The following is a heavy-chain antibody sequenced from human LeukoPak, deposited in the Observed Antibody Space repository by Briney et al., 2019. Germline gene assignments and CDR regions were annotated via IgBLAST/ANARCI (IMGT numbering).Heavy chain of an antibody. J-gene: IGHJ4*02. D-gene: IGHD3-9*01. CDR2: IGASGGST. CDR3: AKAEGYDILTGLDY. CDR1: GFTFSSYA. Sequence: GGSLRLSCATSGFTFSSYAMSWVRQAPGKGLEWVSGIGASGGSTYYADSVKGRFTISRDNSKNTLYLQMNSLSTEDTAVYYCAKAEGYDILTGLDYWGQGTLVTVSS. V-gene: IGHV3-23*01.